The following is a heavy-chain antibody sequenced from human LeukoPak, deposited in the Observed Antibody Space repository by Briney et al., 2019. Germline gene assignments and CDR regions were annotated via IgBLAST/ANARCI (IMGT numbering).Heavy chain of an antibody. D-gene: IGHD2-2*01. CDR3: ARGRGRYCSSTSCYPGYYYYYGTDV. V-gene: IGHV4-34*01. Sequence: SETLSLTCAVYGGSFSGYYWSWIRQPPGKGLEWIGEINHSGSTNYNPSLKSRVTISVDTSKNQFSLKLSSVTAADTAVYYCARGRGRYCSSTSCYPGYYYYYGTDVWGQGTTVTVSS. CDR1: GGSFSGYY. J-gene: IGHJ6*02. CDR2: INHSGST.